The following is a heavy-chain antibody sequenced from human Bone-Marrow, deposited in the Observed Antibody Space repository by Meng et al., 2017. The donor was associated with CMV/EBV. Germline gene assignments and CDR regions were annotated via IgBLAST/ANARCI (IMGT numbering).Heavy chain of an antibody. D-gene: IGHD4-11*01. CDR1: GYTFTDFY. Sequence: ASVKVSCKASGYTFTDFYMYWVRQAPGQGLQWMGWINPNSGDTNYAQKFQGRVTMTRDTSISTAYMELNSLRSDDTAVYYCARGTTLGAREDYWGQGTLVTVSS. V-gene: IGHV1-2*02. CDR2: INPNSGDT. CDR3: ARGTTLGAREDY. J-gene: IGHJ4*02.